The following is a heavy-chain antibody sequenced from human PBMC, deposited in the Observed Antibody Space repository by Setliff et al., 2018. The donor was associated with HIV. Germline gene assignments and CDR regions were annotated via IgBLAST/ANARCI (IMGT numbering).Heavy chain of an antibody. D-gene: IGHD3-22*01. CDR1: GLTFSSYE. J-gene: IGHJ4*02. Sequence: GGSLRLSCAASGLTFSSYEMNWVRQAPGKGLEWVSYISSSGSTIYYADSAKGRFTISRDNSKNTLYLQMNSLRAEDTAVYYCARNYDSSGYPFDNWGQGTLVTVSS. V-gene: IGHV3-48*03. CDR3: ARNYDSSGYPFDN. CDR2: ISSSGSTI.